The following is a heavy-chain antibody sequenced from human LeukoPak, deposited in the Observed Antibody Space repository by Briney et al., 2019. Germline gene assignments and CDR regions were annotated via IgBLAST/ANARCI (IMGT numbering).Heavy chain of an antibody. V-gene: IGHV3-23*01. CDR1: GFTFSSYA. CDR2: ISGSGGST. D-gene: IGHD2-8*01. J-gene: IGHJ6*02. CDR3: AKDVSVLYGMDV. Sequence: GGSLRLSCAVSGFTFSSYAMSWVRQAPGKGLEWVSAISGSGGSTYYADSVKGRFTISRDNSKNTLYLQMNSLRAEDTAVYYCAKDVSVLYGMDVWGQGTTVTVSS.